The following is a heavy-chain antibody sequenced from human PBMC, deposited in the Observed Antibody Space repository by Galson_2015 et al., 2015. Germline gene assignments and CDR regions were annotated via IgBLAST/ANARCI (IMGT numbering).Heavy chain of an antibody. J-gene: IGHJ4*02. CDR1: GFTFSSYA. Sequence: SLRLSCAASGFTFSSYAMHWVRQAPGKGLEWVAVISYDGSNKYYADSVKGRFTISRDNSKNTLYLQMTSLRAEDTAVYYCARAPGSYLPFDYWGQGTLVTVSS. CDR2: ISYDGSNK. CDR3: ARAPGSYLPFDY. D-gene: IGHD1-26*01. V-gene: IGHV3-30-3*01.